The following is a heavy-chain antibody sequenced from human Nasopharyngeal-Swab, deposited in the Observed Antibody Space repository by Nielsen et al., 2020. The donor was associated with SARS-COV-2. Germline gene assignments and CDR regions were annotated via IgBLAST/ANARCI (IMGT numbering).Heavy chain of an antibody. V-gene: IGHV1-24*01. Sequence: ASVKVSCKVSGYTLTELSIHWVRQAPGKGLEWMGGFDPEDGETIYAQKFQGRVTMTEDTSTDTAYMELSSLRSDDTAVYYCARDEGAIVVVVAAISYYYYYGMDVWGQGTTVTVSS. CDR3: ARDEGAIVVVVAAISYYYYYGMDV. D-gene: IGHD2-15*01. CDR2: FDPEDGET. J-gene: IGHJ6*02. CDR1: GYTLTELS.